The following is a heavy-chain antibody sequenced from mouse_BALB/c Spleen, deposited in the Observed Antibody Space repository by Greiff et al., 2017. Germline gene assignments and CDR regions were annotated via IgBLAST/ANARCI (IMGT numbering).Heavy chain of an antibody. D-gene: IGHD2-4*01. Sequence: DVKLVESGGGLVQPGGSRKLSCAASGFTFSSFGMHWVRQAPEKGLEWVAYISSGSSTIYYADTVKGRFTISRDNPKNTLFLQMTSLRSEDTAMYYCARASTMITTEAMDYWGQGTSVTVSS. V-gene: IGHV5-17*02. J-gene: IGHJ4*01. CDR3: ARASTMITTEAMDY. CDR1: GFTFSSFG. CDR2: ISSGSSTI.